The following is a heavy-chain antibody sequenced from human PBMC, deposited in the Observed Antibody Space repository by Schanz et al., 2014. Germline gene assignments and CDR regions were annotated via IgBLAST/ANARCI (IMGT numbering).Heavy chain of an antibody. J-gene: IGHJ6*03. CDR1: GFTISSYS. D-gene: IGHD4-17*01. CDR2: ISSSGSYI. V-gene: IGHV3-21*01. CDR3: ARDGDRFYHNYYMDV. Sequence: EVHLVESGGGLVKRGGSLRLSCAASGFTISSYSMNWVRQAPGKGLEWVSSISSSGSYIYYADSVKGRFSISRDNAKNSLILQMNRLRAEDTALYYCARDGDRFYHNYYMDVWGKGTTVTVSS.